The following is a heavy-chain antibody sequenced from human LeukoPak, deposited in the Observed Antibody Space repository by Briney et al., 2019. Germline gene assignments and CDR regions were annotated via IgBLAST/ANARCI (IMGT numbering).Heavy chain of an antibody. D-gene: IGHD6-25*01. CDR2: INHSGNT. CDR3: ALGYHDVWER. J-gene: IGHJ1*01. V-gene: IGHV4-4*02. Sequence: KAGGSLRFSCAASGFTFSSYWMSWVRQPPGKGLEWIGEINHSGNTYYNPSLTGRVTISVDRSDNQFSLKVNSVTAADTAVYYCALGYHDVWERWGQGTLVTVSS. CDR1: GFTFSSYW.